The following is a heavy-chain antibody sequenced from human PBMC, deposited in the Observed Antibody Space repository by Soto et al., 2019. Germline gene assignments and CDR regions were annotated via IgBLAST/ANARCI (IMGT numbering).Heavy chain of an antibody. J-gene: IGHJ4*02. CDR2: ISYDGSNK. D-gene: IGHD2-15*01. V-gene: IGHV3-30*18. CDR3: AKDGGRYCSGGSCPIDY. CDR1: GFTFSSYG. Sequence: QVQLVESGGGVVQPGRSLRLSCAASGFTFSSYGMHWVRQAPGKGLEWVAVISYDGSNKYYADSVKGRFTISRDNSKNTLYLQMNSLRAEDTAVYYCAKDGGRYCSGGSCPIDYWGQGTLVTVSS.